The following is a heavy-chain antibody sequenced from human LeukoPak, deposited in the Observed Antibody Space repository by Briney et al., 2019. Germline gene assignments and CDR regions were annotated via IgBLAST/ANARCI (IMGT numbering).Heavy chain of an antibody. Sequence: SETLSLTCTVSGDSISSSSYYWGRIRQPPGKGLEWIGSIYYSGSTYYNSSLKTRVTISVDTSKDQFSLELSSVTAADTAVYYCARQTTVTNLFDYWGQGTLVTVSS. CDR2: IYYSGST. J-gene: IGHJ4*02. V-gene: IGHV4-39*01. CDR3: ARQTTVTNLFDY. CDR1: GDSISSSSYY. D-gene: IGHD4-17*01.